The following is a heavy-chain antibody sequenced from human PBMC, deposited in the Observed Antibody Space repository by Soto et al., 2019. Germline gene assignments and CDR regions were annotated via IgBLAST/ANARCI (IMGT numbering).Heavy chain of an antibody. Sequence: EVQLVESGGDLVQPGGSLRLSCATSGFTFSSHWMSWVRQAPGKGLEWVANIKEDGSEKYYVDSVKGRFTISRDNAKNSLYLQMNSLRVEDTAVYYCAKDVRWGQGLLVTVSS. CDR3: AKDVR. CDR1: GFTFSSHW. J-gene: IGHJ4*02. V-gene: IGHV3-7*05. CDR2: IKEDGSEK.